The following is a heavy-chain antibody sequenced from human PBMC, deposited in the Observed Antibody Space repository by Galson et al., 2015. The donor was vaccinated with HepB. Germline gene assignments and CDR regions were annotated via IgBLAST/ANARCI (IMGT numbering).Heavy chain of an antibody. V-gene: IGHV3-33*01. D-gene: IGHD6-13*01. CDR1: GFTFSYYG. Sequence: SLRLSCAASGFTFSYYGMHWVRQARGKGLEWVAVIWYDGSNKYYADSVKGRFPISRDNFKNTLFLQMSSLKAEDTAVYYSARDRGYRSSWYFFDYWGQGTLVTVSS. J-gene: IGHJ4*02. CDR3: ARDRGYRSSWYFFDY. CDR2: IWYDGSNK.